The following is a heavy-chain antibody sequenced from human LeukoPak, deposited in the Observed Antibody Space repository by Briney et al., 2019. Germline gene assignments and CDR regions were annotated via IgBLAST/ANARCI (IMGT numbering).Heavy chain of an antibody. CDR2: IYTSGST. CDR1: GGSISNYY. D-gene: IGHD3-9*01. CDR3: ARDYDILTGYVFDY. Sequence: SETLSLTCTVSGGSISNYYWSWLRQPAGKGLEWIGRIYTSGSTNYNPSLKSRVTMSVDTSKNQFSLKLSSVTAADTAVYYCARDYDILTGYVFDYWGQGTLVTVSS. J-gene: IGHJ4*02. V-gene: IGHV4-4*07.